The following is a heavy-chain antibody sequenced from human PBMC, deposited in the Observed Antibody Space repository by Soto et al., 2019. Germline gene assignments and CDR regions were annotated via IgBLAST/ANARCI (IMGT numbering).Heavy chain of an antibody. V-gene: IGHV5-51*01. CDR3: ARHVSGSYLDGLGV. CDR1: GYSFTKSW. D-gene: IGHD1-26*01. J-gene: IGHJ6*02. Sequence: GESLKISYKDSGYSFTKSWIAWVRQVPGKGLEWMGIIYPDDSDTRYSPSFQGQVTISVDTSITTAYLQWSSLKASDTAKYYCARHVSGSYLDGLGVWGQGTTVTVSS. CDR2: IYPDDSDT.